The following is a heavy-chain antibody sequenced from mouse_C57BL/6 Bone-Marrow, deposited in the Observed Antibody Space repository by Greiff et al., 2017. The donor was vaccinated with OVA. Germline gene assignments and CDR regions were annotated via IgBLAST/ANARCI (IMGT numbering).Heavy chain of an antibody. CDR3: ARKTTVVATKYFDV. CDR1: GYTFTSYD. V-gene: IGHV1-85*01. Sequence: VQLQQSGPELVKPGASVKLSCKASGYTFTSYDINWVKQRPGQGLEWIGWIYPRDGSTKYNEKFKGKATLTVDTSSSTAYMERHSLTSEDSAVYFCARKTTVVATKYFDVWGTGTTVTVSS. CDR2: IYPRDGST. J-gene: IGHJ1*03. D-gene: IGHD1-1*01.